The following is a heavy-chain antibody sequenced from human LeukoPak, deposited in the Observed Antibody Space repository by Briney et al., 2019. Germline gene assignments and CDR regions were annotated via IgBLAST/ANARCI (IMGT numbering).Heavy chain of an antibody. D-gene: IGHD3-10*01. CDR2: ISAYNGNT. V-gene: IGHV1-18*01. Sequence: ASVKVSCKASGYTFTSYGISWVRQAPGQGLEWMGWISAYNGNTNYAQKFQGRVTMARNTSISTAYMELSSLRSDDTAVYYCARGSEWVYGSERGWFDPWGQGTLVTVSS. CDR1: GYTFTSYG. CDR3: ARGSEWVYGSERGWFDP. J-gene: IGHJ5*02.